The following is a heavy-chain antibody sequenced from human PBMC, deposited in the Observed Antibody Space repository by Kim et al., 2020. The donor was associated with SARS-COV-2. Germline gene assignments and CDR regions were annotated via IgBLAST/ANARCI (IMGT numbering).Heavy chain of an antibody. Sequence: GGSLRLSCEAFGFTFTITRYNRVWVRQGPRMGLECLSYINVTSRNIYYAASVKGRFTISRDDAKNSLYLQMNSLRVDDTAMYYCARAIADEPGAAADYWG. CDR2: INVTSRNI. D-gene: IGHD2-21*01. CDR3: ARAIADEPGAAADY. J-gene: IGHJ4*01. CDR1: GFTFTITRYN. V-gene: IGHV3-21*01.